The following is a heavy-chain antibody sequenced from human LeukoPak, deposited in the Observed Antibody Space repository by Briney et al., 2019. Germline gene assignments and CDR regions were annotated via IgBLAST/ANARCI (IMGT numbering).Heavy chain of an antibody. CDR3: ASFGSYYSKFDY. J-gene: IGHJ4*02. V-gene: IGHV4-30-2*01. CDR1: GGSISSGGYS. D-gene: IGHD1-26*01. Sequence: SQTLSLTCAVAGGSISSGGYSWSWIRQPPGKGLEWIGYIYHSGSTYYNPSLKSRVTISVDRSKNQFSLKLSSVAAADTAVYYCASFGSYYSKFDYWGQGTLVTVSS. CDR2: IYHSGST.